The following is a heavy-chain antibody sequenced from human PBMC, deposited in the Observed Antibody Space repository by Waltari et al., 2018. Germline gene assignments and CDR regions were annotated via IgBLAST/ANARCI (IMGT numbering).Heavy chain of an antibody. J-gene: IGHJ4*02. V-gene: IGHV3-74*01. CDR3: ARDDSLWPHYFDH. Sequence: EVQLVESGGGLIQPGGSLRLSCEASGFAFSSHWMHWVRHSPGEGRVWVARIKSGGGGAGYADSVKGRFIISRDNAKDTLYLQMNSLKVEDTAMYYCARDDSLWPHYFDHWGQGTLGTVSS. CDR1: GFAFSSHW. CDR2: IKSGGGGA. D-gene: IGHD2-21*01.